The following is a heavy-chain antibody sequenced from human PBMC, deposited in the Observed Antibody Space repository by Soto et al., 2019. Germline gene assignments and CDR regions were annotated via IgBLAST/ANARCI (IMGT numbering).Heavy chain of an antibody. CDR3: ARRKERSGPNYFDY. Sequence: ASVKVSCKTSGYTFSTYDINWVRQAPGQGLEWMGWMNPNTGNTGYAQKFRGRVTLTRNTSISTAYMELMSLKTEDTAVYFCARRKERSGPNYFDYWGQGTLVTVYS. CDR1: GYTFSTYD. J-gene: IGHJ4*02. D-gene: IGHD6-25*01. V-gene: IGHV1-8*01. CDR2: MNPNTGNT.